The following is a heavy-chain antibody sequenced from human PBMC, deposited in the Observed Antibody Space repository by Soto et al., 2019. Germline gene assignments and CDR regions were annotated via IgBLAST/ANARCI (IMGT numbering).Heavy chain of an antibody. CDR2: IRSKTNSYAT. Sequence: GGSLRLSCAASGFTFSGSAMHWVRQASGKGLEWVGRIRSKTNSYATAYAASVKGRFTISRDDSKNTAYLQMNSLKTEDTAVYYCTAGRGGDNYYYYYMDVWGKGTTVTVSS. CDR1: GFTFSGSA. CDR3: TAGRGGDNYYYYYMDV. D-gene: IGHD2-21*01. J-gene: IGHJ6*03. V-gene: IGHV3-73*01.